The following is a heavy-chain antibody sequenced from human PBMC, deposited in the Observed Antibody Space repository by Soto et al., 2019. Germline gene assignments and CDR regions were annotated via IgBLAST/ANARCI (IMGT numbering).Heavy chain of an antibody. D-gene: IGHD5-12*01. CDR3: ARGSGIRDGYNSGMGYDY. CDR2: IIPILGIA. CDR1: GGNFSSYS. Sequence: QVQLVQSGAEVKKPWSSVKVSFKSSGGNFSSYSISWVRKAPGQGIEWMGRIIPILGIANYAQKFQGRVTITADKSTSTAYMELSSRRSEDTAVYYCARGSGIRDGYNSGMGYDYWGQGTLVTVSS. V-gene: IGHV1-69*02. J-gene: IGHJ4*02.